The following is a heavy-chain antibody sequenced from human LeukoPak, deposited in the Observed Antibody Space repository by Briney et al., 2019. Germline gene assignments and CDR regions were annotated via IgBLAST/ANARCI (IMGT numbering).Heavy chain of an antibody. Sequence: GGSLRLSCAASGFTFSSYAISWVRQAPGKGLEWVSGISGNGGNTYYADSVKGRFTISRDNSKDTLYLQMNSLRAEDTAAYYCAKASAGYYDTSGYHWTRWGQGTLVTVSS. V-gene: IGHV3-23*01. D-gene: IGHD3-22*01. CDR1: GFTFSSYA. J-gene: IGHJ4*02. CDR3: AKASAGYYDTSGYHWTR. CDR2: ISGNGGNT.